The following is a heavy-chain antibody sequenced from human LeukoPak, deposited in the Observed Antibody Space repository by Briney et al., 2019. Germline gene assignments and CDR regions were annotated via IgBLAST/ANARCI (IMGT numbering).Heavy chain of an antibody. V-gene: IGHV4-34*01. Sequence: PSETLSLTCAVYGGSFSGYYWSWIRQPPGKGLEWIGEINHSGSTNYNPSLKSRVTISVDTSKNQFSLKLSSVTAADTAVYYCAIALSEWLSFPFDYWGQGTLVTVSS. CDR1: GGSFSGYY. J-gene: IGHJ4*02. D-gene: IGHD5-12*01. CDR3: AIALSEWLSFPFDY. CDR2: INHSGST.